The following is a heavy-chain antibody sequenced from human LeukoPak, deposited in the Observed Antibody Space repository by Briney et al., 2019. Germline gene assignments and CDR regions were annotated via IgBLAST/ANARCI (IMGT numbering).Heavy chain of an antibody. CDR1: GFTFSSYG. Sequence: GGSLRLSCAASGFTFSSYGMHWVRQAPGKGLEWVAVIWYDGSNKYYADSVKGRFTISRDNSKNTLYLQMNSLRAEDTAVYYCARDPAKFWSGHDYWGQGTLVTVSS. CDR3: ARDPAKFWSGHDY. D-gene: IGHD3-3*01. J-gene: IGHJ4*02. CDR2: IWYDGSNK. V-gene: IGHV3-33*01.